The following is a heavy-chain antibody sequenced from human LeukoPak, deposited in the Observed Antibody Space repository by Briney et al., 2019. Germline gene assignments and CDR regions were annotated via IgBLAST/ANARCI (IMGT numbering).Heavy chain of an antibody. CDR3: ARGFWNFDDSRGYYRDFDS. J-gene: IGHJ5*01. V-gene: IGHV1-18*01. CDR2: IGSYAGDT. CDR1: TSY. Sequence: GASVKVSCKATSYTSWVRQAPGQGLEWMGWIGSYAGDTYYAQKFQGRVTVTTDTSSSTAYMELRSLRSDDTAVYYCARGFWNFDDSRGYYRDFDSWGQGTLVTVSS. D-gene: IGHD3-22*01.